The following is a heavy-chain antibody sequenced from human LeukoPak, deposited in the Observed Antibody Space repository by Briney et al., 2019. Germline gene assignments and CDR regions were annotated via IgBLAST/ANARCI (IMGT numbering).Heavy chain of an antibody. V-gene: IGHV1-18*04. J-gene: IGHJ1*01. CDR2: ISAYNGNT. CDR3: ARGGYCSSTSCYAPKFFQH. D-gene: IGHD2-2*01. Sequence: SVKVSCKASGYTFTSYGISWVRQAPGQGLEWMGWISAYNGNTNYAQKLQGRVTMTTDTSTSTAYMELRSLRSDDTAVYYCARGGYCSSTSCYAPKFFQHWGQGTLVTVSS. CDR1: GYTFTSYG.